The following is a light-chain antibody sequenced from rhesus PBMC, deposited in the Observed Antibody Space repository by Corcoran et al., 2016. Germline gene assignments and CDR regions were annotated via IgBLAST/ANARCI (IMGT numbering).Light chain of an antibody. Sequence: DIQMTQSPSSLSASVGDTVTITCRASQGINSYLNWFQQKPGKAPKLLIYAASSLESGVPSRFSGSGHGTDFTLTISSLQPEDFAFYYCLQHSSYPLTFGGGTKVELK. CDR3: LQHSSYPLT. CDR1: QGINSY. J-gene: IGKJ4*01. CDR2: AAS. V-gene: IGKV1-28*02.